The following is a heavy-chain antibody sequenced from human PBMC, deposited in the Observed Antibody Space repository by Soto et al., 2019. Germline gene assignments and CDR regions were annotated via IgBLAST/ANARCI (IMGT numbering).Heavy chain of an antibody. Sequence: QVQLVQSGAEVKKPGASVKVSCKASGYTFTSYAMHWVRQAPGQRLEWRGWINAGNGNTKYSQKFQGRVTITRDTSASTAYMELSSRRSEDTAVYYCASSYYGSGNPKDYYYGMDVWCQGTTVTVSS. J-gene: IGHJ6*02. CDR1: GYTFTSYA. V-gene: IGHV1-3*01. CDR3: ASSYYGSGNPKDYYYGMDV. CDR2: INAGNGNT. D-gene: IGHD3-10*01.